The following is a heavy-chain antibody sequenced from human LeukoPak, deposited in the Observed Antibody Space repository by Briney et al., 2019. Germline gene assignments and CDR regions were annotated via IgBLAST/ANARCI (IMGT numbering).Heavy chain of an antibody. D-gene: IGHD3-22*01. J-gene: IGHJ4*02. CDR1: GYSFTSYW. CDR2: IYPGDSDT. V-gene: IGHV5-51*01. CDR3: ARQHSSGVYYFDY. Sequence: GESLKISCQGSGYSFTSYWIGWVRQMPGKGLEWMGIIYPGDSDTRYSPSFQGQVTISVGKSISTAYLQWSSLKASDTAMYYCARQHSSGVYYFDYWGQGTLVTVSS.